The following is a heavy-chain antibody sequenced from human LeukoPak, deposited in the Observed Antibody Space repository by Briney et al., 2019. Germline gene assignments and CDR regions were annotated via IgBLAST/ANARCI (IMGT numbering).Heavy chain of an antibody. Sequence: PSETLSLTCTVSGYSISSGYYWGWIRQPPGKGLEWIGSIYHSGSTNYNPSLKSRVTISVDTSKNQFSLKLSSVTAADTAVYYCARHSPLGYCSSTSCPPWYYYMDVWGKGTTVTVSS. D-gene: IGHD2-2*01. CDR3: ARHSPLGYCSSTSCPPWYYYMDV. CDR2: IYHSGST. V-gene: IGHV4-38-2*02. CDR1: GYSISSGYY. J-gene: IGHJ6*03.